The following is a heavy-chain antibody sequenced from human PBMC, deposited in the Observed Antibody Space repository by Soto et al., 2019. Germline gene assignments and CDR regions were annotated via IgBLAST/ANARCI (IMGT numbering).Heavy chain of an antibody. Sequence: SETLSLTCAVYGGSFSGYYWNWIRQPPGKGLEWIGEINHSGSTNYNPSLKSRVTISVDKSKNQFSLKLSSVTAADTAVYYCARSIIVGATAPPYFDYWGQGTLVTVSS. V-gene: IGHV4-34*01. CDR2: INHSGST. CDR1: GGSFSGYY. D-gene: IGHD1-26*01. J-gene: IGHJ4*02. CDR3: ARSIIVGATAPPYFDY.